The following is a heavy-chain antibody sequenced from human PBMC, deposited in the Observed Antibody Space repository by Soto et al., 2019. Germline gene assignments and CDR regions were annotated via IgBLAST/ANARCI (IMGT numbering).Heavy chain of an antibody. CDR3: AAGHWYFDL. Sequence: EVQLVESGGGLAQPGGSLRLSCADSGFTFSDYKMIWVRQAPGKGLEWVSYISGSGSPIYYADSVKGRFTISRDNAKTSLYLQMNSLRDEDTAVYYCAAGHWYFDLWGRGTLVTVSS. D-gene: IGHD3-10*01. CDR2: ISGSGSPI. CDR1: GFTFSDYK. V-gene: IGHV3-48*02. J-gene: IGHJ2*01.